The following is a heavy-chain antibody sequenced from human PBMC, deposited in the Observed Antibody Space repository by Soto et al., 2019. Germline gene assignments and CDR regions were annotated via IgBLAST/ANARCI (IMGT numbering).Heavy chain of an antibody. Sequence: QVQLQESGPGLVKPSGTLSLTCAVSGGSISSTSWWSWVRQPPWKGLEWIGEIYYSGNTNYKPSLRSRLTISVDKSKPHFALKLNSVTAADTAVYCCASNWRDYGFDYWGQGILVTVSS. J-gene: IGHJ4*02. CDR2: IYYSGNT. V-gene: IGHV4-4*01. D-gene: IGHD1-20*01. CDR3: ASNWRDYGFDY. CDR1: GGSISSTSW.